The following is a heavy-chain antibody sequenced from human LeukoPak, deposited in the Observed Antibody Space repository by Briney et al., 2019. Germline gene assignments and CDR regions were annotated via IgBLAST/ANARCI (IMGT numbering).Heavy chain of an antibody. D-gene: IGHD1-26*01. Sequence: SETLSLTCTVSGGSISSSSYYWGWIRQPPGKGLEWIGSIYYSGSTYYNPSLKSRVTISVDTSKNQFSLKLSSVTAADTAVYYCARDTRSGSWDAFDIWGQGTMVTVSS. V-gene: IGHV4-39*02. CDR3: ARDTRSGSWDAFDI. J-gene: IGHJ3*02. CDR2: IYYSGST. CDR1: GGSISSSSYY.